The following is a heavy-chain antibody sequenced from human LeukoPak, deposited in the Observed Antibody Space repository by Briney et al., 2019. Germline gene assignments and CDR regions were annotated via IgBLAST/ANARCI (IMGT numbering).Heavy chain of an antibody. CDR1: GGSISSSSYY. D-gene: IGHD1-14*01. J-gene: IGHJ5*02. Sequence: SETLSLTCTVSGGSISSSSYYWGWFRQPPGKGLEWIGYIYYNGFTRYNPSLKSRVTISGDTSKNQFSLKVSSVTAADTAVYYCARIGREPRPNWFDPWAREPLPSSPQ. V-gene: IGHV4-39*07. CDR3: ARIGREPRPNWFDP. CDR2: IYYNGFT.